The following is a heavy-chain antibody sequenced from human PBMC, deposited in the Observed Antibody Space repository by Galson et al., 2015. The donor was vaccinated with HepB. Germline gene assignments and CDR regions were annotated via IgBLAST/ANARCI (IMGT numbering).Heavy chain of an antibody. CDR3: ARDGMVRGSLDY. CDR2: ISYDGSNK. J-gene: IGHJ4*02. D-gene: IGHD3-10*01. CDR1: GFTFSSYA. Sequence: LRLSCAASGFTFSSYAMHWVRQAPGKGLEWVAVISYDGSNKYYADSVKGRFTISRDNSKNTLYLQMNSLRAEDTAVYYCARDGMVRGSLDYWGQGTLVTVSS. V-gene: IGHV3-30-3*01.